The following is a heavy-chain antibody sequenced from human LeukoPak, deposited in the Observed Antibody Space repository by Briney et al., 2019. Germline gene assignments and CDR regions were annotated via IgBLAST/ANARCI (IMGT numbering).Heavy chain of an antibody. V-gene: IGHV1-2*02. CDR2: INPNSGGT. D-gene: IGHD3-3*01. CDR1: GYTFTGHY. J-gene: IGHJ5*02. Sequence: ASVKVSCKASGYTFTGHYMHWVRQAPGQGLEWMGWINPNSGGTKYAQKFQGRVTLTRDPSISTAYMELSRLRCDDTAVYYCARSYDFWSGPPFDPWGQGTLVTVSS. CDR3: ARSYDFWSGPPFDP.